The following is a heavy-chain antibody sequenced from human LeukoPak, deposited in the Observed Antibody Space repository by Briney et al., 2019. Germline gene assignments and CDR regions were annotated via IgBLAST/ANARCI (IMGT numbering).Heavy chain of an antibody. V-gene: IGHV4-59*01. CDR3: ARGTGMIRGAAGS. CDR2: IYYSGST. J-gene: IGHJ5*02. D-gene: IGHD3-10*01. Sequence: SETLSLTCTVSGGSISSYYWSWIRQPPGKGLEWIGYIYYSGSTYYNPSPKSRVTISVDTSKNQFSLKLSSVTAADTAVYYCARGTGMIRGAAGSWGQGTLVTVSS. CDR1: GGSISSYY.